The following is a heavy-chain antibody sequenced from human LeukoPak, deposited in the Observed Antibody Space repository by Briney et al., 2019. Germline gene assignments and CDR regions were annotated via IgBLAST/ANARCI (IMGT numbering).Heavy chain of an antibody. CDR1: GFTFSSYG. CDR2: IRYDGSNK. J-gene: IGHJ5*02. CDR3: ARVSYDKPS. Sequence: GGSLRLSCAASGFTFSSYGMHWVRQAPGKGLEWVAFIRYDGSNKYYADSVKGRFIISRDNAKNSLYLQMNSLRAEETAVYYCARVSYDKPSLGQGTLVTVSS. D-gene: IGHD3-22*01. V-gene: IGHV3-30*02.